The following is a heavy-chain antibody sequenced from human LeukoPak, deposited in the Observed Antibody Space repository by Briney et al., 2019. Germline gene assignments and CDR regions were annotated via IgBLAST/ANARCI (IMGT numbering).Heavy chain of an antibody. J-gene: IGHJ6*04. Sequence: PGGSLRLSCAASGFTFSSYTMNWVRRAPGKGLEWVSSISSSSSYIYYADSVKGRFTISRDNAKNTLYLQMNSLRAEDTAVYYCARVQRSSGWYHSGMDVWGKGTTVTVSS. CDR1: GFTFSSYT. CDR3: ARVQRSSGWYHSGMDV. V-gene: IGHV3-21*01. D-gene: IGHD6-19*01. CDR2: ISSSSSYI.